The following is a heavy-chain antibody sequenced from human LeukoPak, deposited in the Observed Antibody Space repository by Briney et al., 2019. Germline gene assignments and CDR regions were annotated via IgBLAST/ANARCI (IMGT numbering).Heavy chain of an antibody. D-gene: IGHD2-2*01. Sequence: ASVNVSCKASGYISTDYFVHWVRQAPGQGLEWMGWINSNTGGTNYVQKFQGRVTMTRDTSIRTLYMELSSLRSDDTAVYYCARDLGITCISTSCPPDYWGQGTLVTVSS. V-gene: IGHV1-2*02. J-gene: IGHJ4*02. CDR1: GYISTDYF. CDR2: INSNTGGT. CDR3: ARDLGITCISTSCPPDY.